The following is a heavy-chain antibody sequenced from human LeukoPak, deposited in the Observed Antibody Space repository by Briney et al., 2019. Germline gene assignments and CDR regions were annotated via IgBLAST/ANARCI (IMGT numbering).Heavy chain of an antibody. J-gene: IGHJ6*02. CDR3: ARNNGMDV. CDR2: IKQDGTEK. V-gene: IGHV3-7*03. CDR1: GFTFSNFW. Sequence: GSLRLSSAASGFTFSNFWMQWVRQAPGKGLEWVANIKQDGTEKWYVDSVKGRFTISRDNAKNSLYLQMNSLRAEDTAVYYCARNNGMDVWGQGTTVIVSS.